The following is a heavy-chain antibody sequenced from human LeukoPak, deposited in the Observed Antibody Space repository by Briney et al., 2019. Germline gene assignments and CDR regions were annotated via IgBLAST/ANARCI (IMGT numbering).Heavy chain of an antibody. Sequence: PSETLSLTCTVSGGSISGYYWSWIRQPPGKGLEWIGCTYSSGSTNSSPSLKSRVTISVDTSKNHFSLKLSSVTAADTAVYYCARHDNGDYFDYWGQGTLVTVSS. V-gene: IGHV4-59*08. CDR2: TYSSGST. D-gene: IGHD2-8*01. CDR1: GGSISGYY. J-gene: IGHJ4*02. CDR3: ARHDNGDYFDY.